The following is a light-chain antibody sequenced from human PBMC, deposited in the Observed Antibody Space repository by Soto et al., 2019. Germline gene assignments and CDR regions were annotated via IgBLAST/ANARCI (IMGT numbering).Light chain of an antibody. J-gene: IGKJ1*01. CDR2: GAS. CDR3: QQYGTSPGT. V-gene: IGKV3-20*01. Sequence: ENVLTQSPGTLSLSPGERATLSCRASQSVSNNYLAWYQQKPGQAPRLLIYGASTRATGIPARFSGSGSGTDFTLTISGLQPEDFAVYYCQQYGTSPGTFGQGTKVDI. CDR1: QSVSNNY.